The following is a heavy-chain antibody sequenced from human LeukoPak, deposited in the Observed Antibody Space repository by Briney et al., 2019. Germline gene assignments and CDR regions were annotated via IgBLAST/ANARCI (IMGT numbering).Heavy chain of an antibody. Sequence: SVKVSCKASGGTFSSYAISWVRQAPGQGLEWMGGIIPMFGTANYAQKFQGRVTITADETTSTAYMELSSLRSEDTAVYYCARDILGRSNGGSNYFGMEVWGQGTTVTVSS. CDR1: GGTFSSYA. CDR3: ARDILGRSNGGSNYFGMEV. J-gene: IGHJ6*02. CDR2: IIPMFGTA. D-gene: IGHD2-15*01. V-gene: IGHV1-69*13.